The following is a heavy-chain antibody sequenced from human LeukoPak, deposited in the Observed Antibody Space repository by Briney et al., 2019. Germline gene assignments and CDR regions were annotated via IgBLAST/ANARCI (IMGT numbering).Heavy chain of an antibody. CDR3: ARGASYYCSSTSCYAKKGNYFDY. J-gene: IGHJ4*02. D-gene: IGHD2-2*01. CDR2: INHSGST. CDR1: GGSFSGYY. Sequence: SETLSLTCAVYGGSFSGYYWSWIRQPPGKGLEWIGEINHSGSTNYNPSLKSRVTISVDTSKNQFSLKLGSVTAADTAVYYCARGASYYCSSTSCYAKKGNYFDYWGQGTLVTVSS. V-gene: IGHV4-34*01.